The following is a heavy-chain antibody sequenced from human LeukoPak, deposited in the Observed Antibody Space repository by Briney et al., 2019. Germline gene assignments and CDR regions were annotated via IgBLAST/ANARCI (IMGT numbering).Heavy chain of an antibody. CDR1: GFTFSSYW. J-gene: IGHJ5*01. CDR3: ARGNYGGFDS. CDR2: IKQDGSEK. D-gene: IGHD4-23*01. Sequence: GGSLRLSCAASGFTFSSYWMSWVRQAPGKGLEWVADIKQDGSEKYYVDSVKGRFTISRDNAKNSLYLRMSSLRAEDTAVYYCARGNYGGFDSWGQGTLVTVSS. V-gene: IGHV3-7*05.